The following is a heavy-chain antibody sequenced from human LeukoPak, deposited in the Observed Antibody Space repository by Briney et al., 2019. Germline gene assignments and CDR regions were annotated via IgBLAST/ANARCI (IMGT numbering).Heavy chain of an antibody. D-gene: IGHD1-26*01. CDR1: GYTFTSYG. CDR3: ARVAIVGATRSKNWFDP. Sequence: EASVKVSCKASGYTFTSYGISWVRQAPGQGLEWMGWISAYNGNTNYAQKLQGRVTMTTDTSTSTAYMELRRLRSDDTAVYYCARVAIVGATRSKNWFDPWGQGTLVTVSS. V-gene: IGHV1-18*01. CDR2: ISAYNGNT. J-gene: IGHJ5*02.